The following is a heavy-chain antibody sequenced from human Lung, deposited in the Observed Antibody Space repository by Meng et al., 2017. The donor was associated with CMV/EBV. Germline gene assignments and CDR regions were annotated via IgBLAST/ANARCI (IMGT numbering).Heavy chain of an antibody. J-gene: IGHJ4*02. CDR1: GNPFTGYY. D-gene: IGHD3-10*01. Sequence: HVQLVQSGAAGNKSGASVTVSGRAAGNPFTGYYIHWVRQAPVQGLEWMGRINPNSDGTIYAQDFKGRVTITRDTSINTAYVDLTRLTSADTAVYYCALDYENYGYYYAFDYWGQGTLVTVSS. CDR3: ALDYENYGYYYAFDY. V-gene: IGHV1-2*06. CDR2: INPNSDGT.